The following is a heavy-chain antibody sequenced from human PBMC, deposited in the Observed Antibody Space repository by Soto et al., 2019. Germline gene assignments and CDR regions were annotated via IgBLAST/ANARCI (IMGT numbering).Heavy chain of an antibody. V-gene: IGHV3-23*01. CDR1: GFTFNNYA. CDR2: ISGGGDTT. Sequence: EVQLLESGGGLVQPGGSLRLSCAASGFTFNNYAMTWVRPAPGKGLEWVSAISGGGDTTSYADSVKGRFTVSRDGSKNTLDLQMSSLRAEDTALYYCAKGRCGSGSLTPRVDFWGQGTLVTVSS. D-gene: IGHD3-10*01. J-gene: IGHJ4*02. CDR3: AKGRCGSGSLTPRVDF.